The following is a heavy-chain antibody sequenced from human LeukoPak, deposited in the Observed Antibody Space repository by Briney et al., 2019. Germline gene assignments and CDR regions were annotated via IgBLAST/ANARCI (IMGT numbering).Heavy chain of an antibody. V-gene: IGHV4-34*08. Sequence: GSLRLSCAASGFTFSSYAMHWVRQPPGKGLEWIGEINHSGSTNYNPSLKSRVTISVDTSKNQFSLKLSSVTAADTAVYYCVKTRGSLAVRWGQGTLVTVSS. CDR2: INHSGST. CDR3: VKTRGSLAVR. CDR1: GFTFSSYA. J-gene: IGHJ4*02.